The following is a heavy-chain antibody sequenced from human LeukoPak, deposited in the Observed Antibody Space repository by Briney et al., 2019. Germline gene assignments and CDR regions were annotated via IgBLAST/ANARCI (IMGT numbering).Heavy chain of an antibody. D-gene: IGHD2-21*02. V-gene: IGHV1-2*02. CDR3: ARWSLSDSKNFDY. Sequence: ASVKVSCKTSGYTFTAFYMHWVRQAPGQGLEWMGWINANTGDTNSAQKFQGRVTMNRDTSISTVYVELSRLRSDDTAVYYCARWSLSDSKNFDYWGQGTLVTVSS. CDR1: GYTFTAFY. J-gene: IGHJ4*02. CDR2: INANTGDT.